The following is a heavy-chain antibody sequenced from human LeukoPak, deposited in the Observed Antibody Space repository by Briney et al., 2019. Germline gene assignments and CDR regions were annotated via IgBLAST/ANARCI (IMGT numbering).Heavy chain of an antibody. CDR2: IKQDGSEK. CDR3: ARDFAPMSPDY. Sequence: GGSLRLSCAASGFTFTSYWMSWVRQAPGKGLEWVANIKQDGSEKYYVDSVKGRFTISRDNAKNSLYLQMNSLRAEDTAVYYCARDFAPMSPDYWGQGTLVTVSS. CDR1: GFTFTSYW. D-gene: IGHD3-10*02. J-gene: IGHJ4*02. V-gene: IGHV3-7*01.